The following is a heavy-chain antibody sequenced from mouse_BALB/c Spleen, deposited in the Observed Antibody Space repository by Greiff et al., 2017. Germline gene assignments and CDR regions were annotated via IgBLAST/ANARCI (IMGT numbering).Heavy chain of an antibody. CDR1: GFTFNTYA. J-gene: IGHJ4*01. CDR2: IRSKSNNYAT. D-gene: IGHD1-1*01. CDR3: VRLRYYGSSYMDY. Sequence: EVQVVESGGGLVQPKGSLKLSCAASGFTFNTYAMNWVRQAPGKGLEWVARIRSKSNNYATYYADSVKDRFTISRDDSQSMLYLQMNNLKTEDTAMYYCVRLRYYGSSYMDYWGQGTSVTVSS. V-gene: IGHV10-1*02.